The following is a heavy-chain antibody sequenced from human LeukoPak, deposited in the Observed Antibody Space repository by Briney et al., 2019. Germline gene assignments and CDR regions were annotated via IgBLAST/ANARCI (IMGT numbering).Heavy chain of an antibody. D-gene: IGHD1-1*01. V-gene: IGHV1-18*01. CDR3: ARDIASVQHQD. J-gene: IGHJ4*02. Sequence: ASVKVSCKTSGYTFTNYGISWVRQAPGQGLEWMGWISGYNGNTKYVQKFRGRVAMTADTSTSTVYMELGSLRSDDTAVYYCARDIASVQHQDWGQGTLVTVSS. CDR1: GYTFTNYG. CDR2: ISGYNGNT.